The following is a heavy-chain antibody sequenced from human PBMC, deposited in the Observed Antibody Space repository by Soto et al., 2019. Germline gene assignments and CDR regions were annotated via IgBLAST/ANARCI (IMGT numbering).Heavy chain of an antibody. CDR3: AKVFYYYDSSGYYYFDY. CDR1: GLTFSSYA. J-gene: IGHJ4*02. V-gene: IGHV3-23*01. CDR2: ISVSGSTI. Sequence: GGSLRLCWAASGLTFSSYAVSWVRQAPGKGPEWISSISVSGSTIYYADSVKGRFTISRDNSKNTLYLQMSSLRAEDTAVYYCAKVFYYYDSSGYYYFDYWGQGTLVTVSS. D-gene: IGHD3-22*01.